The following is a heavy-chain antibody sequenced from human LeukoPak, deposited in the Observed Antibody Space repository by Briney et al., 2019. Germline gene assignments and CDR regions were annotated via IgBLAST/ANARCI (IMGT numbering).Heavy chain of an antibody. CDR1: GGSFSGYY. Sequence: SETLSLTCAVYGGSFSGYYWCWIRQPPGKGLEWIGEINHSGSTNYNPSLKSRATISTDTSKNQFSLRLSSVTAADTAVYYCARGSILTGYCFDFWGQGALVTVSS. D-gene: IGHD3-9*01. CDR2: INHSGST. V-gene: IGHV4-34*01. CDR3: ARGSILTGYCFDF. J-gene: IGHJ4*02.